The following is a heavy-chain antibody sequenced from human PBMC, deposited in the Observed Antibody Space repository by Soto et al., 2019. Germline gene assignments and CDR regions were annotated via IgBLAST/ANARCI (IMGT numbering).Heavy chain of an antibody. Sequence: PGGSLRLSCAASGFTFSSYGMHWVRQAPGKGLEWVAVISYDGSNKYYADSVKGRFTISRDNSKNTLYLQMNSLRAEDTAVYYCAKDLVDYDSSGYYYVGEYYYYGMDVWGQGTTVTVSS. CDR3: AKDLVDYDSSGYYYVGEYYYYGMDV. CDR2: ISYDGSNK. D-gene: IGHD3-22*01. J-gene: IGHJ6*02. CDR1: GFTFSSYG. V-gene: IGHV3-30*18.